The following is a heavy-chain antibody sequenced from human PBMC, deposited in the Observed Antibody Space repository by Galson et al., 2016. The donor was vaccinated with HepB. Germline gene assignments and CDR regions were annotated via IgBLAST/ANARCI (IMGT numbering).Heavy chain of an antibody. CDR1: GFIFSTYA. Sequence: SLRLSCAASGFIFSTYAMSWVRQAPGKGPEWVSVISGSAYNTHYADSVGGRFTISRDNSQNTLYLRMNSLRAEDTAIYYCARDVAMIRGIINPFDYWGQGTLVTVSS. CDR3: ARDVAMIRGIINPFDY. V-gene: IGHV3-23*01. D-gene: IGHD3-10*01. CDR2: ISGSAYNT. J-gene: IGHJ4*02.